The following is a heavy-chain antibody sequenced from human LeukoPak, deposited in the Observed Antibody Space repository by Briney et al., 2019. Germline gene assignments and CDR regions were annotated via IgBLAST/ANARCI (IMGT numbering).Heavy chain of an antibody. V-gene: IGHV3-53*01. CDR2: IYSGGNT. D-gene: IGHD3-22*01. Sequence: PGGSLRLSCAASGLTVSSNCMSWVRQAPGKGLEGVSFIYSGGNTYYPDSVKGRFTISRDNSKNTVHLQMNSLRAEDTAMYYCARRAGDYSHPYDYWGQGTLVTVSS. CDR1: GLTVSSNC. J-gene: IGHJ4*02. CDR3: ARRAGDYSHPYDY.